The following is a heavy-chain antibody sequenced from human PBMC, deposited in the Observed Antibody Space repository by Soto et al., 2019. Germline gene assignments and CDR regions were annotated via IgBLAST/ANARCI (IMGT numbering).Heavy chain of an antibody. Sequence: QLQLQESGRGLVKPSETLSLTCTVSGGSISSSSFHWGWIRQPPGKGLEWIGSIYYSWSPYYSPSLKSRVSISVDTYTSQFSRKLSSVTAADTALYYCARRERAAGTDWWFDPWGQGTLVTFSS. CDR3: ARRERAAGTDWWFDP. CDR1: GGSISSSSFH. V-gene: IGHV4-39*01. J-gene: IGHJ5*02. D-gene: IGHD6-13*01. CDR2: IYYSWSP.